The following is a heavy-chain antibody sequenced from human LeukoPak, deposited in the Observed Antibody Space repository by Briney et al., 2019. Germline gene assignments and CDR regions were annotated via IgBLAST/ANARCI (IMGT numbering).Heavy chain of an antibody. CDR3: AKLESPYNYYGMDV. V-gene: IGHV3-23*01. J-gene: IGHJ6*02. CDR2: ISGSGGST. Sequence: GGSLRLSCAAAGFTFSSNAMSGVRQPPGKGLEWVSGISGSGGSTYYADSVKGRFTISRDKSKNTLYLQMNSLRVEDTAVYYCAKLESPYNYYGMDVWGQGTTVTVS. CDR1: GFTFSSNA. D-gene: IGHD3-3*01.